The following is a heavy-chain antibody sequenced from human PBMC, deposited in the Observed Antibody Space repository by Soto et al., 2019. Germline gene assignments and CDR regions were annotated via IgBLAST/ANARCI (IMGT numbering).Heavy chain of an antibody. CDR3: ARRSGGDDCSGGSCQDNDAFDI. CDR2: IYHSGST. Sequence: QVQLQESGPGRVKPSGTLSLTCAVSGGSISSSNWWSWVRQPPGKGLEWIGEIYHSGSTNYNTSLKSRVTISVDKSKNQFSLKLSSVTAADTAVYYCARRSGGDDCSGGSCQDNDAFDIWGQGTMVTVS. CDR1: GGSISSSNW. J-gene: IGHJ3*02. D-gene: IGHD2-15*01. V-gene: IGHV4-4*02.